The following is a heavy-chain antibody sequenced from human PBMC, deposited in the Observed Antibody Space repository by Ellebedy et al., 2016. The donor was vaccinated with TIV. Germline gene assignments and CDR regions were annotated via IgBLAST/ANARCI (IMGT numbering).Heavy chain of an antibody. CDR1: GYTFTTYA. J-gene: IGHJ4*02. Sequence: ASVKVSCKASGYTFTTYAMNWVRQAPGQGLEWMGWINPDSGGTNYAQKFQGRVTMTRDTSISTMYMELSRLRSDDTAVYYCARVRGAIVFDYWGQGTVVTVSS. CDR2: INPDSGGT. V-gene: IGHV1-2*02. CDR3: ARVRGAIVFDY. D-gene: IGHD3-10*01.